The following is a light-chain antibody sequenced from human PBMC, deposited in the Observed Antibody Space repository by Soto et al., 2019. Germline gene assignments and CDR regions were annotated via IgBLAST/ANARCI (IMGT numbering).Light chain of an antibody. CDR1: QSISVW. V-gene: IGKV1-5*03. J-gene: IGKJ1*01. CDR3: QQYNSYSPTT. CDR2: KAS. Sequence: DIQMTQSPSTLSVSVGDRVTITWRASQSISVWLAWYQQKAGKAPNLLIYKASRLESGVPSRFSGSGSETEFTPTISGLQPGDSATYYCQQYNSYSPTTFGQGTKVDIK.